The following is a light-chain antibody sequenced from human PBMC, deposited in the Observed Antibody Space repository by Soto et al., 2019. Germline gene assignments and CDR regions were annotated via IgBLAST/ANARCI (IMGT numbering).Light chain of an antibody. V-gene: IGKV3-20*01. J-gene: IGKJ1*01. CDR2: GAS. Sequence: EIVLTQSPGTLSLSPGERATLSCRASQSVSSTYLAWYQQKPGQAPRPLIYGASSRATGIPDRFSGGGSGTDFTLTISRVEPEDFAVYYCQQCGSSPWTFVQGTKVEI. CDR3: QQCGSSPWT. CDR1: QSVSSTY.